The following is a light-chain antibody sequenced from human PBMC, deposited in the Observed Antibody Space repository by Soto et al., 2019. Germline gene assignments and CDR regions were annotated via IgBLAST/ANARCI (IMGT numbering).Light chain of an antibody. J-gene: IGKJ4*01. CDR1: QSVGTS. CDR2: GAS. CDR3: QQYYSWLLT. Sequence: ETVMTQSPATLSVSPGERATLSCRASQSVGTSLAWYQQKPGQAPRVLMYGASSRATGVPGRFSGSGSATEFSLTISSLQSEDFAVYYCQQYYSWLLTLGGGTKMEI. V-gene: IGKV3-15*01.